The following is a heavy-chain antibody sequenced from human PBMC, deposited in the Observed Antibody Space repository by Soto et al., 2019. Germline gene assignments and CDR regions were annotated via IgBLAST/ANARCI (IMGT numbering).Heavy chain of an antibody. CDR3: ARTMDYYYGPGSGNGHGF. CDR1: GYTFTAYY. V-gene: IGHV1-2*02. D-gene: IGHD3-10*01. Sequence: QVQRVQSGAELKEPGDSVRVSCEASGYTFTAYYIHWVRQAPGQGLEWMGWINPRFGDTSYAQDFQGRVSMTRDTSISTVYMELSRLTSDDTAIYYCARTMDYYYGPGSGNGHGFWGQGTTVTVFS. J-gene: IGHJ6*02. CDR2: INPRFGDT.